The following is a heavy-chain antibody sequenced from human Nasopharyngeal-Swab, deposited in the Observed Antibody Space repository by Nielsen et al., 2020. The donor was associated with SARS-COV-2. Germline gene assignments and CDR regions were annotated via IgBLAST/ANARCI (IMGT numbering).Heavy chain of an antibody. V-gene: IGHV3-21*01. CDR1: GFTFSSYS. Sequence: GESLKISCAASGFTFSSYSMNWVRQAPGKGLEWVSSISSSSSYIYYADSVKGRFTISRGNAKNSLYLQMNSLRAEDTAVYYCARDLYSYGRHFDYWGQGTLVTASS. J-gene: IGHJ4*02. CDR3: ARDLYSYGRHFDY. D-gene: IGHD5-18*01. CDR2: ISSSSSYI.